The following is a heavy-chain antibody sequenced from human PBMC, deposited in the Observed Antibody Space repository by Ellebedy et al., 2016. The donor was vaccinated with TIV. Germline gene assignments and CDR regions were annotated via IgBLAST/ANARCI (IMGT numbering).Heavy chain of an antibody. CDR3: AKRVYDYGEYVDAFDI. CDR1: GFTFSNYA. CDR2: VTNSGANT. J-gene: IGHJ3*02. Sequence: PGGSLRLSCVASGFTFSNYAMNWVRQAQGKGLEWVSRVTNSGANTYYADSVKGRFTVSRDNSKNTLYLQMNSLRAEDTAQYYCAKRVYDYGEYVDAFDIWGQGTMVTVSS. V-gene: IGHV3-23*01. D-gene: IGHD4-17*01.